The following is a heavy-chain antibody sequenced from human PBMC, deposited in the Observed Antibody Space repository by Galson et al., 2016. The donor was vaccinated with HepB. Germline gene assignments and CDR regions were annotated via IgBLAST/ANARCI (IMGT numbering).Heavy chain of an antibody. V-gene: IGHV4-61*01. J-gene: IGHJ4*02. CDR2: IYHSGST. CDR1: GGSVISDSDY. Sequence: SETLSLTCTVSGGSVISDSDYWTWIRQPPGKGLEWIGYIYHSGSTNYNPSLKSRLTMSVDTSKNQFSLELGSLTAADTAVYYCARDWGYCSRTSCYAFDTWGQGTLGTVSS. D-gene: IGHD2-2*01. CDR3: ARDWGYCSRTSCYAFDT.